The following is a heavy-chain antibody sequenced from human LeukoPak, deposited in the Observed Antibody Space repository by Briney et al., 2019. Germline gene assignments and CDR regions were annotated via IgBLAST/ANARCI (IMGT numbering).Heavy chain of an antibody. D-gene: IGHD3-10*01. CDR2: INAGNGNT. Sequence: ASVKVSCKASGYTFTNYAIHWVRQPPGQGLEWMGWINAGNGNTRYSQKLQDRVTITRDTSANTVYMELSSLRSEDTAVYFCARGLLWFGELSPPGYWGQGTLVTVSS. CDR3: ARGLLWFGELSPPGY. CDR1: GYTFTNYA. V-gene: IGHV1-3*01. J-gene: IGHJ4*02.